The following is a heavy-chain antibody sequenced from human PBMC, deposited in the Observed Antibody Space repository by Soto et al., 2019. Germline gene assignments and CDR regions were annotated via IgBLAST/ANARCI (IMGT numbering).Heavy chain of an antibody. Sequence: PSQTLSLTCAISGDSVSSSSAAWNCIRQSPSRGLEWLGRTYYRSKWYNDYAVSVKSRITINPDTSKNQFSLQLSSVTPEDTAVYYCARHHYNTIFGVVIAVALDYWGQGTLVTVSS. V-gene: IGHV6-1*01. CDR2: TYYRSKWYN. CDR1: GDSVSSSSAA. CDR3: ARHHYNTIFGVVIAVALDY. D-gene: IGHD3-3*01. J-gene: IGHJ4*02.